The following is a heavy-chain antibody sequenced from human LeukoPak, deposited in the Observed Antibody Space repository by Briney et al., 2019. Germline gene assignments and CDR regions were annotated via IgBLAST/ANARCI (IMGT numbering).Heavy chain of an antibody. Sequence: GGSLRLSCAASGFTFSSYSMNWVRQAPGKGLEWVSSISSSSSYIYYADSVKGRFTISRDNAKNSLYLQMNGLRAEDTAVYYCAREGGYCSSTSCYDNWGQGTLVTVSS. D-gene: IGHD2-2*01. CDR1: GFTFSSYS. V-gene: IGHV3-21*01. CDR3: AREGGYCSSTSCYDN. CDR2: ISSSSSYI. J-gene: IGHJ4*02.